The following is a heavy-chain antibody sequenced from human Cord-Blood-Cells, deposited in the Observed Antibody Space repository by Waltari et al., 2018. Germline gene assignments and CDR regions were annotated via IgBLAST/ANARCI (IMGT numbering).Heavy chain of an antibody. J-gene: IGHJ3*02. CDR2: INPNSGGT. D-gene: IGHD1-7*01. V-gene: IGHV1-2*04. Sequence: QVQLVQSGAEVKKPGASVKVSCKASGYTFTGYYMHLVRLAPGQGLEWMGWINPNSGGTNYAQKFQGWVTMTRDTSISTAYMELSRLRSDDTAVYYCARGLRYNWNYDAFDIWGQGTMVTVSS. CDR3: ARGLRYNWNYDAFDI. CDR1: GYTFTGYY.